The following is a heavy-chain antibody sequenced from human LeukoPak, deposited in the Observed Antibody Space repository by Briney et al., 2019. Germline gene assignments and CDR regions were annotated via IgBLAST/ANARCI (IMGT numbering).Heavy chain of an antibody. J-gene: IGHJ6*04. Sequence: GGSXRLXCAATGFTFNSYYWMHWGRQAPGQGLVWVSRINPDGSDTSYADSVKGRFTISRDNAKNTLYLQMNSLRAEDTAVYYCARESRNALDVWGKGTTVTVSS. CDR3: ARESRNALDV. CDR1: GFTFNSYYW. CDR2: INPDGSDT. V-gene: IGHV3-74*01.